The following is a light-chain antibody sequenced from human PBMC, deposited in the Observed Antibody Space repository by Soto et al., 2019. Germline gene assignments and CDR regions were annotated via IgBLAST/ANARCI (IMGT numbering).Light chain of an antibody. CDR2: GAS. V-gene: IGKV3-20*01. CDR1: QSLSNSE. CDR3: QQYVISVT. Sequence: SVLSQSPGTLSLSPGERATLSCRASQSLSNSELAWYQQKPGQAPRLLIYGASSRATGIPERFRGSGSGTDFTLTISRLEPQDSAMYYCQQYVISVTFGQGTRLEI. J-gene: IGKJ5*01.